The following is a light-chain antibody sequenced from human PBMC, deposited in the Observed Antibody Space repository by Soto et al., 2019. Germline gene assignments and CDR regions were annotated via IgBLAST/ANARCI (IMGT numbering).Light chain of an antibody. CDR1: QTVPNNY. CDR2: GAS. Sequence: EIVLTQSPGTLSLSAGDGVSLSCRASQTVPNNYLAWYQQKPDQAPRLLIFGASNRATGIPDRFGGSGSWTDFTLSISRLEPEDFAVYYCQQYGASHLTFGGGARLEVK. V-gene: IGKV3-20*01. J-gene: IGKJ4*01. CDR3: QQYGASHLT.